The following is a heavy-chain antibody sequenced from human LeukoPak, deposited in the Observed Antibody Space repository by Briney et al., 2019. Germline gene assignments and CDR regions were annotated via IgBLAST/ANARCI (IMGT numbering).Heavy chain of an antibody. CDR1: GYTFSTYY. CDR2: IHPGGSDI. Sequence: GESLKISCAGYGYTFSTYYIGWVRQMPGKGLEWVAIIHPGGSDIRYSPSFQGQVTISADKYINTAYLQWTSLKASDTAMYYCATYNAVWPVFWGLGTLVTVSS. D-gene: IGHD3-10*01. V-gene: IGHV5-51*01. J-gene: IGHJ4*02. CDR3: ATYNAVWPVF.